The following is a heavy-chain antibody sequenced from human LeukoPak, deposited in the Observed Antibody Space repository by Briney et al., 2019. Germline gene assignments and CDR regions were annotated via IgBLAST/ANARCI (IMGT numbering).Heavy chain of an antibody. V-gene: IGHV3-23*01. CDR1: GFTFSSYA. D-gene: IGHD3-3*01. Sequence: ESLRLSCAASGFTFSSYAMSWVRQAPGKGLEWVSAISGSGGSTYYADSVKGRFTISRDNSKNTLYLQMNSLRAEDTAVYYCATPGDYDFWSGYPYWGQGTLVTVSS. J-gene: IGHJ4*02. CDR3: ATPGDYDFWSGYPY. CDR2: ISGSGGST.